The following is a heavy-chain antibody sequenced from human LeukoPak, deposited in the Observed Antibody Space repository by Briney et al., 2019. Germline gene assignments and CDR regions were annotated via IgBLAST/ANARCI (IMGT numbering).Heavy chain of an antibody. CDR1: GGSISGYY. CDR2: IYYSGST. Sequence: PSETLSLTCTVSGGSISGYYWGWIRQPPGKGLEWIGSIYYSGSTYHNPSLKSRVTISGDTPKNQFSLKLTSVTAADTAMYYCARQQIAASVPYYFDHRGQGTLVTVSS. CDR3: ARQQIAASVPYYFDH. D-gene: IGHD6-13*01. J-gene: IGHJ4*02. V-gene: IGHV4-39*01.